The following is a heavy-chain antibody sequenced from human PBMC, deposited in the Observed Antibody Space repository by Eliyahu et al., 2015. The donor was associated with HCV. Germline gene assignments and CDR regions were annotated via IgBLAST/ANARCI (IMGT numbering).Heavy chain of an antibody. CDR1: GFTFXSYA. J-gene: IGHJ4*02. CDR2: ISSNGGST. V-gene: IGHV3-64D*09. D-gene: IGHD3-22*01. CDR3: VKSFGVYYDSSGYYSFDY. Sequence: EVQLVESGGGLVQPGGSLRLSCSASGFTFXSYAXHWVRQAPGKGLEYVSAISSNGGSTYYADSVKGRFTISRDNSKNTLYLQMSSLRAEDTAVYYCVKSFGVYYDSSGYYSFDYWGQGTLVTVSS.